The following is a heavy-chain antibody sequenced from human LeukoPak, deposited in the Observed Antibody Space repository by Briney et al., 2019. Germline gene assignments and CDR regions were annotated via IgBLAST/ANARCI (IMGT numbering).Heavy chain of an antibody. J-gene: IGHJ6*03. Sequence: PSETLSLTCTVSGGSISSYYWSWIRQPPGKGLEWIGYIYYSGSTNYNPSLKSRVTISVGTSKNQFSLKLSSVTAADTAVYYCARGARAKTTVYYYYYMDVWGRGTTVTVPS. CDR2: IYYSGST. D-gene: IGHD4-17*01. V-gene: IGHV4-59*01. CDR3: ARGARAKTTVYYYYYMDV. CDR1: GGSISSYY.